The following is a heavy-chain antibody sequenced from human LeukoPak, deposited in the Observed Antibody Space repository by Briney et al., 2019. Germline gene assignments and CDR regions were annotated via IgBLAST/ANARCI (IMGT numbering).Heavy chain of an antibody. CDR1: GFTFSSYN. D-gene: IGHD6-25*01. J-gene: IGHJ4*02. CDR2: VSTGSSYI. CDR3: AQELTLAAFY. Sequence: GGSLRLSCAASGFTFSSYNMNWVRQAPGKGLEWVSSVSTGSSYIYYADSVRGRFTISRDNAKNSLFLQMNSLRVEDTAVYYCAQELTLAAFYWGQGTLVTVSS. V-gene: IGHV3-21*01.